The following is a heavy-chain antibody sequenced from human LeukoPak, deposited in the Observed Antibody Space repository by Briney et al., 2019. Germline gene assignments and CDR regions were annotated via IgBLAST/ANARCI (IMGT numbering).Heavy chain of an antibody. J-gene: IGHJ4*02. CDR1: GYTFTGYY. Sequence: ASVKVSCKASGYTFTGYYMHWVRQAPGQGLEWMGWINPNSGGTNYAQKFQGRVTMTRDTSISTAYMELSRLRSDDTAVYYCARVDEDIAAGWWYDYWGQGTLVTVSS. V-gene: IGHV1-2*02. CDR3: ARVDEDIAAGWWYDY. D-gene: IGHD6-13*01. CDR2: INPNSGGT.